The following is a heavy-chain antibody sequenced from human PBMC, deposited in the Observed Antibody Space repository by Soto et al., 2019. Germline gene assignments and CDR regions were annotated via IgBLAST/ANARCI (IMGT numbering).Heavy chain of an antibody. J-gene: IGHJ4*02. D-gene: IGHD3-22*01. CDR1: GYSFTSYW. CDR2: IDPSDSYT. CDR3: ARLDYYDSSGSTMVDY. V-gene: IGHV5-10-1*01. Sequence: PGESLKISCKGSGYSFTSYWISWVRQMPGKGLEWMGRIDPSDSYTNYSPSFQGHVTISADKPISTAYLQWSSLKASDTAMYYCARLDYYDSSGSTMVDYWGQGTLVTVSS.